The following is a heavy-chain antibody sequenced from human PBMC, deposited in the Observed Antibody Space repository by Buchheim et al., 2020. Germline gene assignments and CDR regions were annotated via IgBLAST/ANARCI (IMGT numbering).Heavy chain of an antibody. CDR1: GFTFSRYH. J-gene: IGHJ4*02. D-gene: IGHD2-15*01. CDR2: ISYDGSHK. Sequence: QVQLVESGGGLVQPGRSLRLSCAASGFTFSRYHMHWVRQAPGKGLEWLAVISYDGSHKYYADSVKGRFTISRDNSKNTLYLKMNSLRGEDTAVYYCAKDRSYCSGGSCPNYFDYWGQGTL. CDR3: AKDRSYCSGGSCPNYFDY. V-gene: IGHV3-30*18.